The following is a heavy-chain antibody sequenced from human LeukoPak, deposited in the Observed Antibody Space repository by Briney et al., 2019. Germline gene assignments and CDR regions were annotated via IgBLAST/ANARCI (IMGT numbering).Heavy chain of an antibody. D-gene: IGHD3-22*01. CDR1: GGSISSYY. Sequence: SETLSLTCTVSGGSISSYYWSWIRQPPGKGLEWIGYIYYSGSTNYNPSLKSRVTISVDTSKNQFSLKLSSVTAADTAVYYCARGRDSSGFYVWFDPWGQGTLVTVSS. CDR2: IYYSGST. J-gene: IGHJ5*02. CDR3: ARGRDSSGFYVWFDP. V-gene: IGHV4-59*08.